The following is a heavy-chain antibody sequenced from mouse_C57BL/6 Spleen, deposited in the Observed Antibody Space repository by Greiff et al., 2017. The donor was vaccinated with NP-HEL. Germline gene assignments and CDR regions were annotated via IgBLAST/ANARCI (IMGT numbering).Heavy chain of an antibody. Sequence: EVQLQQSGPELVKPGDSVKISCKASGYSFTGYFMNWVMQSPGKSLEWIGRINPYNGDTFYNQKFKGKATLTVDKSSSTAHMELRSLTSEDSAVYYCAREHYGSSYEYYYAMDYWGQGTSVTVSS. J-gene: IGHJ4*01. V-gene: IGHV1-20*01. CDR2: INPYNGDT. D-gene: IGHD1-1*01. CDR1: GYSFTGYF. CDR3: AREHYGSSYEYYYAMDY.